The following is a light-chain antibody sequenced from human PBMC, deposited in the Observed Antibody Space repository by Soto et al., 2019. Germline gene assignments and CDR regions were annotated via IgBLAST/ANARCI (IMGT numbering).Light chain of an antibody. CDR1: SSDVGNYKL. Sequence: QSALTQPASVAGSPGQSITISCTGTSSDVGNYKLVSWYQQHPGKAPKLMIYEVSKRPSGVSNRFSGSKSGNTASLTISGLQAEDEADYYCCSHAGSSTSVFGTGTKVT. J-gene: IGLJ1*01. CDR3: CSHAGSSTSV. V-gene: IGLV2-23*02. CDR2: EVS.